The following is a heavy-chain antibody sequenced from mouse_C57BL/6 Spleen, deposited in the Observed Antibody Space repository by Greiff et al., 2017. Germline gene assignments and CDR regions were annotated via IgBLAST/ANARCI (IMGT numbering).Heavy chain of an antibody. Sequence: VQLQQSVAELVRPGASVKLSCNASGFNIKHNYMNWVKQRPAQGLEWIGWIAPAIGNTKYAQQFQGKATMTADTSSNTAYLQLSSLTSEDTAIYYCARDDYGRYYAIDYWGQGTTVTVSS. V-gene: IGHV14-3*01. CDR1: GFNIKHNY. J-gene: IGHJ4*01. CDR2: IAPAIGNT. D-gene: IGHD2-4*01. CDR3: ARDDYGRYYAIDY.